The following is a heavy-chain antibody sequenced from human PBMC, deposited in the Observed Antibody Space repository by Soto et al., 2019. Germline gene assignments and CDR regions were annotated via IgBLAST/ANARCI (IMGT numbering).Heavy chain of an antibody. CDR1: GFTFSRFE. Sequence: GGSLRLSCAASGFTFSRFELHWVRQAPGKGLEWISYISSSGSTAYYASSVEGRFTISRDNAINSVYLQMDSLRAEDTALYYCTRAAWFPYLSFYWGQGALVTVSS. CDR3: TRAAWFPYLSFY. J-gene: IGHJ4*02. V-gene: IGHV3-48*03. D-gene: IGHD3-10*01. CDR2: ISSSGSTA.